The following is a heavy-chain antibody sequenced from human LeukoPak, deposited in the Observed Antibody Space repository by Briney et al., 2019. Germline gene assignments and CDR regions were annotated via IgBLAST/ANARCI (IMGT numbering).Heavy chain of an antibody. CDR3: AKDDIDIVVVVAATLGAFDI. CDR2: ISGSGGST. CDR1: GFTFSGYA. Sequence: GGSLRLSCAASGFTFSGYAMSWVRQAPGKGLEWVSAISGSGGSTYYADSVKGRFTISRDNSKNTLYLQMNSLRAEDTAVYYCAKDDIDIVVVVAATLGAFDIWGQGTMVTVSS. V-gene: IGHV3-23*01. J-gene: IGHJ3*02. D-gene: IGHD2-15*01.